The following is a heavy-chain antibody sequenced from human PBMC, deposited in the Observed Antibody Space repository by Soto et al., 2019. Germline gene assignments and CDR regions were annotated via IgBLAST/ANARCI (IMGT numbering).Heavy chain of an antibody. Sequence: QTGGSLRLSCAASGFTFSSYGMHWVRQAPGKGLEWVAVIWYDGSNKYYADSVKGRFTISRDNSKNTLYLQMNSLRAEDTVVYYCARDVQISYTFGVVIGYYYYYGMDVWGQGTTVTVSS. CDR2: IWYDGSNK. J-gene: IGHJ6*02. CDR1: GFTFSSYG. CDR3: ARDVQISYTFGVVIGYYYYYGMDV. D-gene: IGHD3-3*01. V-gene: IGHV3-33*01.